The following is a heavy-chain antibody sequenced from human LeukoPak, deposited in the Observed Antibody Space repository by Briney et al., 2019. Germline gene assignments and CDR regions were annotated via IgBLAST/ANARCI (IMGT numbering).Heavy chain of an antibody. CDR3: ARDPAAGTYYFDY. D-gene: IGHD6-13*01. CDR2: ISSSSSYI. V-gene: IGHV3-21*01. J-gene: IGHJ4*02. Sequence: GGSLRLSCAASGFTFSSYSMNWVRPAPGKGLEWVSSISSSSSYIHYADSVKGRFTISRDNAKNSLYLQMNSLRAEDTAVYYCARDPAAGTYYFDYWGQGTLVTVSS. CDR1: GFTFSSYS.